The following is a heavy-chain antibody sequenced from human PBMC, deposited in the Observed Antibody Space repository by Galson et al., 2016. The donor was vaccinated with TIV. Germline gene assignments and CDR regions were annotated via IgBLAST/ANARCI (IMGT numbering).Heavy chain of an antibody. CDR1: GYNFASYW. CDR3: ARHSASAFPSHFDV. CDR2: TYPGNSET. D-gene: IGHD6-25*01. V-gene: IGHV5-51*01. Sequence: QSGAEVKKAGESLKISCKGSGYNFASYWIGWVRQMPGKGLEWMGVTYPGNSETRYSPSSPGQVTISADKSIGTAFLQWGSLKASDTAVYYCARHSASAFPSHFDVWGQGTLVTVSS. J-gene: IGHJ4*02.